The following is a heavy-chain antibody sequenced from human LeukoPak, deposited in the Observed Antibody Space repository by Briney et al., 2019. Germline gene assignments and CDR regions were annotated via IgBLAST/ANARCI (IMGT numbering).Heavy chain of an antibody. CDR3: ARTPLISGDLLYSNFDY. CDR1: GGSISSSSYY. CDR2: IYYSGST. Sequence: SETLSLTCTVSGGSISSSSYYWGWIRQPPGKGLEWIGSIYYSGSTYYNPSLKSRVTISVDTSKNQFSLKLSSVTAADTAVYYCARTPLISGDLLYSNFDYWGQGTLVTVSS. V-gene: IGHV4-39*07. J-gene: IGHJ4*02. D-gene: IGHD2-21*02.